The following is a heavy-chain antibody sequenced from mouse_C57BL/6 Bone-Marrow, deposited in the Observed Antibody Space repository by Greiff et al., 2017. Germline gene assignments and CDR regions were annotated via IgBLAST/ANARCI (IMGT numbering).Heavy chain of an antibody. D-gene: IGHD1-1*01. CDR1: GFTFSSYT. CDR2: ISGGGGNT. CDR3: ARHPYYYGSSWFAY. Sequence: DVKLVESGGGLVKPGGSLKLSCAASGFTFSSYTMSWVRQTPEKRLDWVATISGGGGNTYYPDSVKGRFTISRDNAKNTLYLQMSSLRSEDTALYYCARHPYYYGSSWFAYWGQGTLVTVSA. V-gene: IGHV5-9*01. J-gene: IGHJ3*01.